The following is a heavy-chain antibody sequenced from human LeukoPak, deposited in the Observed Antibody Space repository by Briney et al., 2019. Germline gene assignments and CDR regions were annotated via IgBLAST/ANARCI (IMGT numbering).Heavy chain of an antibody. V-gene: IGHV6-1*01. CDR1: GDSFSSTTAA. CDR2: TYYRYRWYS. D-gene: IGHD1-26*01. Sequence: SQTLSLTCALSGDSFSSTTAAWNWLRQSPSRGLEWLGSTYYRYRWYSDFAEYVKSRITTDPDTSKNQFSLQLNSVTPDDTAVYFCARGQTYSGRIFDYWGQGTLVTVSS. CDR3: ARGQTYSGRIFDY. J-gene: IGHJ4*02.